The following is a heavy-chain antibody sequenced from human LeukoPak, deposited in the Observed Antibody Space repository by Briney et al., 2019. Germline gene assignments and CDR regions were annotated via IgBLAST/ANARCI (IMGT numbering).Heavy chain of an antibody. CDR2: IKQDGSEK. Sequence: PGGSLRLSCAASGFTFSSYAMSWVRQAPGKGLEWVANIKQDGSEKYYVDSVKGRFTISRDNAKNSLYLQMNSLRAEDTAVYYCARASSYGMDVWGQGTTVTVSS. CDR1: GFTFSSYA. V-gene: IGHV3-7*05. CDR3: ARASSYGMDV. J-gene: IGHJ6*02.